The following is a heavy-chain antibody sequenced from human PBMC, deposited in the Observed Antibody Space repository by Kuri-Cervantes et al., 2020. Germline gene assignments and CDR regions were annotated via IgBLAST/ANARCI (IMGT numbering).Heavy chain of an antibody. V-gene: IGHV3-48*02. CDR3: ARGIYGSGSY. Sequence: GGSLRLSCAASGFTFSSYSMNWVRQAPGKGLEWVSYISSSSSTIYYADSVKGRFTISRDNAKNSLYLQMSSLRDEDTAVYYCARGIYGSGSYWGQGTLVTVSS. D-gene: IGHD3-10*01. CDR1: GFTFSSYS. J-gene: IGHJ4*02. CDR2: ISSSSSTI.